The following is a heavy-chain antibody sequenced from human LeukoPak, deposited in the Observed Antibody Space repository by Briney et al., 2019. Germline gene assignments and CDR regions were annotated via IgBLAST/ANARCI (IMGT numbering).Heavy chain of an antibody. V-gene: IGHV3-23*01. J-gene: IGHJ4*02. D-gene: IGHD1-26*01. Sequence: GGSLRLSCAASGFTFNIYTMSWVRQAQGKGLEWISAVGSGGTRYYSDSVKGRFTISRDNSANTVSLQMDSLRADDTAMYYCAKMRGMPREAYHFDRWGQGTLVAVSS. CDR1: GFTFNIYT. CDR3: AKMRGMPREAYHFDR. CDR2: VGSGGTR.